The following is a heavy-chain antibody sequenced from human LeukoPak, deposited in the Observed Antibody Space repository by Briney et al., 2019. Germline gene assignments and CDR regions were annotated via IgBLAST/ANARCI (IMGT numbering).Heavy chain of an antibody. V-gene: IGHV3-21*01. CDR1: GFTFSTYN. CDR3: TRDPRHFDS. D-gene: IGHD6-6*01. Sequence: GGSLRLSCAASGFTFSTYNMNWVRQAPGKGLEWVSCISTSSSYIYYSDSVKGRFTISRDNAKNSFYLQMNSLRAEDTAVYYCTRDPRHFDSCGQGTLVTVSS. CDR2: ISTSSSYI. J-gene: IGHJ5*01.